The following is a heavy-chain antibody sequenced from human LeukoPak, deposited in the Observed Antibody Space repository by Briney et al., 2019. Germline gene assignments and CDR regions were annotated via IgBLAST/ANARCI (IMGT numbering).Heavy chain of an antibody. D-gene: IGHD1-26*01. CDR2: IKSKTVGGTT. Sequence: GGSLRLSCAASGFTFSDAWMSWVRQAPGKGLEWVGHIKSKTVGGTTDYAAPVKDRFTISRDDSKNTLYLQMNSLQTEDTALYYCATEYYGSYNFWGQGALVTVSS. V-gene: IGHV3-15*01. CDR1: GFTFSDAW. J-gene: IGHJ4*02. CDR3: ATEYYGSYNF.